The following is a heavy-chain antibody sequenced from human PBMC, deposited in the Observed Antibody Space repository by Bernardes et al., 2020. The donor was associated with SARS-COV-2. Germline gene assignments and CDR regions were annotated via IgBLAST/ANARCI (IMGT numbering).Heavy chain of an antibody. CDR3: AREWSSFDY. Sequence: SESLSLTCTVSGGSISNYYWSWIRQPPGKGLEWLAYIHYSGSTNYSPSLKSRVTISLDTSKNQFSLKLSSVTAADTAVYYCAREWSSFDYWGQGALVTVSS. CDR1: GGSISNYY. D-gene: IGHD1-26*01. V-gene: IGHV4-59*01. CDR2: IHYSGST. J-gene: IGHJ4*02.